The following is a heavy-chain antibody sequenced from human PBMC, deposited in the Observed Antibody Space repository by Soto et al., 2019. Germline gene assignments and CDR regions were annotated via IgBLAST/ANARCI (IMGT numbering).Heavy chain of an antibody. Sequence: QVQEVQSGVEVRRPGSSVKVSCKASGDTFKNCVISWVRQAPGQGLEWMGGIIPLFGTTDFAQRFQGRLTITTDESPTTAYMELSRLRSEDTATYYCAAELRFGKLSVVWGQGTTVIVSS. D-gene: IGHD3-10*01. J-gene: IGHJ6*02. CDR3: AAELRFGKLSVV. CDR2: IIPLFGTT. CDR1: GDTFKNCV. V-gene: IGHV1-69*01.